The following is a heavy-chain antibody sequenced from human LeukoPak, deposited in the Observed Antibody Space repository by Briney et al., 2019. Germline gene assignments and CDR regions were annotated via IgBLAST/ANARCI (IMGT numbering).Heavy chain of an antibody. CDR1: GFTFNNAW. Sequence: GSLRLSWAASGFTFNNAWMNWVRQAPGKGPEWVGRIKSKTYGGTTDYAAPVKGRVTISRDDSKNTLYLQMNSLKTEDTAEYYCTTDLRSGSYLSLGAFDIWGQGTMVTVSS. CDR2: IKSKTYGGTT. CDR3: TTDLRSGSYLSLGAFDI. D-gene: IGHD1-26*01. J-gene: IGHJ3*02. V-gene: IGHV3-15*01.